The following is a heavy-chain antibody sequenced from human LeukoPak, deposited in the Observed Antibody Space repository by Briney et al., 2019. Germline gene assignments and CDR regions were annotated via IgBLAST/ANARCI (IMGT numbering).Heavy chain of an antibody. D-gene: IGHD3-22*01. CDR2: IYYSGST. V-gene: IGHV4-59*01. CDR3: AREADSDPSFQH. J-gene: IGHJ1*01. Sequence: SETLSLTCTVSGGSISSYYWSWIRQPPGKGLEWIGYIYYSGSTNYNPSLKSRVTISVDTSKNQFSLKLSSVTAADTAVYYCAREADSDPSFQHWGQGTLVTVSS. CDR1: GGSISSYY.